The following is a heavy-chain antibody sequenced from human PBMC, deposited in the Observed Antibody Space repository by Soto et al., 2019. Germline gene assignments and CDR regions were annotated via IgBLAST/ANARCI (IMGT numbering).Heavy chain of an antibody. J-gene: IGHJ4*02. V-gene: IGHV4-61*01. Sequence: SETLSLTCTLSGGSLSGGSYHWSWIRQSPGKGLEWLAYIYYTGSTNYNPSLQSRVTISLHTSKNQFSLKVSSVTAADTAVYFCARGNLAAAGSFDYWGKGALVTVSS. CDR2: IYYTGST. CDR1: GGSLSGGSYH. CDR3: ARGNLAAAGSFDY. D-gene: IGHD6-13*01.